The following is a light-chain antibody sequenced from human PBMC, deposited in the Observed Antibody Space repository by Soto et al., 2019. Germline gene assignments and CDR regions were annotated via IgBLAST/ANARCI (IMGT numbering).Light chain of an antibody. CDR3: CSYAGTDPLG. V-gene: IGLV2-11*01. J-gene: IGLJ3*02. CDR1: SSDVGDYNY. CDR2: DVS. Sequence: QSALTQPRSVSGSPGQSVTISCTGTSSDVGDYNYVSWYQQHPGKAPQLMIYDVSQRPSGVPDRFSGSKSGNTASLTISGLQAEDEADYSFCSYAGTDPLGFGGGTKLTVL.